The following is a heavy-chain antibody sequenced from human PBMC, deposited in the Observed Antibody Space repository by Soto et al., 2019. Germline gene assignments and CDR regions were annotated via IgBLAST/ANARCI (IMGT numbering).Heavy chain of an antibody. CDR3: ARVLDRPPRYYFDY. V-gene: IGHV4-31*03. CDR2: IYYSGST. J-gene: IGHJ4*02. Sequence: RSSATLSLTCTVSGGSISSGGYYWSWIRQHPGKGLEWIGYIYYSGSTYYNPSLKSRVTISVDTSKNQFSLKLSSVTAADTAVYYCARVLDRPPRYYFDYWGQGTLVTVSS. CDR1: GGSISSGGYY. D-gene: IGHD3-22*01.